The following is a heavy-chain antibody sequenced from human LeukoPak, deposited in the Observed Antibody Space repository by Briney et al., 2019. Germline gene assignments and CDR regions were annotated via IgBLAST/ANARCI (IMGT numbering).Heavy chain of an antibody. Sequence: ASVKVSFKASGYTFTSSGISWVRQAPGQGREWMGWISAYNGNTNYAQKFQGRVTMTTDTSTTTADMKVRRLRPGDTGVYYCARVLGSRYYYDSSAYLDYWGQGTLVTVSS. CDR3: ARVLGSRYYYDSSAYLDY. CDR2: ISAYNGNT. CDR1: GYTFTSSG. D-gene: IGHD3-22*01. J-gene: IGHJ4*02. V-gene: IGHV1-18*01.